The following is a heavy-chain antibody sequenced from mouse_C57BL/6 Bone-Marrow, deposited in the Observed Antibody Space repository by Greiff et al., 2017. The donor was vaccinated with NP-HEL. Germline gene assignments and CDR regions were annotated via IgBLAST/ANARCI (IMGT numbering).Heavy chain of an antibody. V-gene: IGHV1-19*01. CDR3: ARGEDWYFDV. J-gene: IGHJ1*03. Sequence: VHVKQSGPVLVKPGASVKMSCKASGYTFTDYYMNWVKQSHGKSLEWIGVINPYNGGTSYNQKFKGKATLTVDKSSSTAYMELNSLTSEDSAVYYCARGEDWYFDVWGTGTTVTVSS. CDR2: INPYNGGT. CDR1: GYTFTDYY.